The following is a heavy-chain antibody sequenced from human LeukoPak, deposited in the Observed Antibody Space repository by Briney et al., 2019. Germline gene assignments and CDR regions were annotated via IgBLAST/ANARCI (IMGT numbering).Heavy chain of an antibody. CDR3: ARDVKYRGWWFDP. CDR1: GYTFTSYY. D-gene: IGHD2-2*01. J-gene: IGHJ5*02. CDR2: INPSCGST. V-gene: IGHV1-46*01. Sequence: ASVKVSCKASGYTFTSYYMHWVRQAPGQGLEWMGIINPSCGSTSYAQKIQGRVTMTRDTSTSRAYMELSSLRSKDTAVYYCARDVKYRGWWFDPWGQGTLVTVPA.